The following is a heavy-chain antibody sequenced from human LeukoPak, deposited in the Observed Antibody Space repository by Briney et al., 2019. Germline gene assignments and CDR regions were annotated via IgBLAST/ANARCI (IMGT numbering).Heavy chain of an antibody. Sequence: SETLSLTCAVYGGSFSGYYWSWIRQPPGKGLEWIGEINHSGSTNYNPSLKSRVTISVDTSKNQFSLKLSSVTAADTAVYYCARVSYGSGSYYHGMDVWGQGTTVTVSS. CDR3: ARVSYGSGSYYHGMDV. D-gene: IGHD3-10*01. V-gene: IGHV4-34*01. CDR2: INHSGST. J-gene: IGHJ6*02. CDR1: GGSFSGYY.